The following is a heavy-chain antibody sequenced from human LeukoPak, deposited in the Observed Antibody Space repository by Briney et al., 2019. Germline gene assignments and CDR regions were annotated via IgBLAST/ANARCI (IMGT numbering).Heavy chain of an antibody. CDR2: IYYSGNT. Sequence: PSETLSLTCTVSGGSISTYYWSWIRQPPGKGLEWIGYIYYSGNTNYNPSLKSRVTISVDTSKNQFSLKLSSVTAADTAVYSCARGTRGSGYVYWGQGTLVTVSS. D-gene: IGHD3-22*01. V-gene: IGHV4-59*12. J-gene: IGHJ4*02. CDR3: ARGTRGSGYVY. CDR1: GGSISTYY.